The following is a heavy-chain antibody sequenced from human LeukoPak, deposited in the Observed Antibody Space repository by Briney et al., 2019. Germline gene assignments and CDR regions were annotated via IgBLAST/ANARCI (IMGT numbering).Heavy chain of an antibody. CDR1: GGSFSGYY. D-gene: IGHD4-11*01. CDR2: INHSGST. Sequence: SETLSLTCAVYGGSFSGYYWSWIRQPPGKGLEWIGEINHSGSTNYNPSLKSRVTISVDTSKNQFSLKLSSVTAAGTAVYYCARARSRNYDYWGQGTLVTVSS. CDR3: ARARSRNYDY. V-gene: IGHV4-34*01. J-gene: IGHJ4*02.